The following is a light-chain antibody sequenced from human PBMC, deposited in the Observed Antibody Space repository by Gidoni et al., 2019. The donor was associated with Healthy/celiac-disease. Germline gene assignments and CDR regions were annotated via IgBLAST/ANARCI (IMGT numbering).Light chain of an antibody. CDR3: AAWDDSLSGPVV. CDR1: SSNIGSNY. Sequence: TISCSGSSSNIGSNYVYWYQQLPGTAPKLLIYRNNQRPSGVPDRFSGSKSGTSASLAISGLRSEDEADYYCAAWDDSLSGPVVFGGGTKLTVL. V-gene: IGLV1-47*01. CDR2: RNN. J-gene: IGLJ2*01.